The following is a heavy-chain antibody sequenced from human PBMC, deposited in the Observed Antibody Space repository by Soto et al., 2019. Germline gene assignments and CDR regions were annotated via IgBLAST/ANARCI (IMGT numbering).Heavy chain of an antibody. CDR1: GFTFSSYG. D-gene: IGHD3-10*01. Sequence: QVQLVESGGGVVQPGRSLRLSCAASGFTFSSYGMHWVRQAPGKGLEWVAVIWYDGSNKYYADSVKGRFTISRDNSKNTLYRQMNSLRAEDTAVYYCARDRWFGEGDASVGYYYYYMDVWGKGTTVTVSS. CDR3: ARDRWFGEGDASVGYYYYYMDV. J-gene: IGHJ6*03. V-gene: IGHV3-33*01. CDR2: IWYDGSNK.